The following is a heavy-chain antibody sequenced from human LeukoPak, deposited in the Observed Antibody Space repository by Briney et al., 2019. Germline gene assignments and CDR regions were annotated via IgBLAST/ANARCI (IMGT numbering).Heavy chain of an antibody. Sequence: GGSLRLSCAASGFPFSSYGMHWVRQAPDKGLEWVAVISYDGIKKYYVDSLKGRFTISRDNSKNTVYLQIDSLRSDDTAVYYCAKDFFYGSGSYYRPPCDYWGQGTLVTVSS. CDR3: AKDFFYGSGSYYRPPCDY. CDR1: GFPFSSYG. J-gene: IGHJ4*02. D-gene: IGHD3-10*01. CDR2: ISYDGIKK. V-gene: IGHV3-30*18.